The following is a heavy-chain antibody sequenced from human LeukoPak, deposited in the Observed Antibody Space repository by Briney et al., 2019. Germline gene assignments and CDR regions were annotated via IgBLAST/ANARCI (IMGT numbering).Heavy chain of an antibody. J-gene: IGHJ5*02. Sequence: SVKVSCKASGGTFSSYAISWVRQAPGQGLEWMGGIIPIFGTANYARKFQGRVTITTDESTSTAYMELSSLRSEDTAVYYCARDSGDYDFWSGYLHNWFDPWGQGTLVTVSS. D-gene: IGHD3-3*01. CDR2: IIPIFGTA. CDR1: GGTFSSYA. V-gene: IGHV1-69*05. CDR3: ARDSGDYDFWSGYLHNWFDP.